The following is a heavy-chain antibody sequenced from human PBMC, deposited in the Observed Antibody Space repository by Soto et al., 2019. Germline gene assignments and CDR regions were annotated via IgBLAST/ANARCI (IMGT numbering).Heavy chain of an antibody. J-gene: IGHJ6*02. CDR2: ISYDGSNQ. V-gene: IGHV3-30*18. D-gene: IGHD3-3*01. Sequence: GGSLRLSCAASGFSFRTYGMHWVRQAPGKGLEWVAVISYDGSNQQYTDSVKGRFTISRDNTKNTLHLQMNSLRAEDTAVYYCANGESGYYDYSLGCWGQGTKVTVAS. CDR3: ANGESGYYDYSLGC. CDR1: GFSFRTYG.